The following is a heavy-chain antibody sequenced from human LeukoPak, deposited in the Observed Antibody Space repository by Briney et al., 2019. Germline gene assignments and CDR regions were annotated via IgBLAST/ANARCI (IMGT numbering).Heavy chain of an antibody. D-gene: IGHD1-26*01. CDR1: SVSISSHY. Sequence: SETLSLTCTVSSVSISSHYWTWIRQPPGKGLEWIGYIYYSGSANYNPSLKSRVTISVDTSKNQFSLKLNSVTAADTAVYYCSKGLGLSYWYLDLWGRGTLVTVSS. V-gene: IGHV4-59*08. CDR2: IYYSGSA. J-gene: IGHJ2*01. CDR3: SKGLGLSYWYLDL.